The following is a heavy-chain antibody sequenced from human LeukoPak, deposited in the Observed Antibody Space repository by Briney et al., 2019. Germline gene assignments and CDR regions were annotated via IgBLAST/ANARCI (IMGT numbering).Heavy chain of an antibody. Sequence: SETLSLTCSVSGDSISGLYWSWIRQPAGKGLEWIGRIYTISSTNYNSSLKSRVTMSLDTSKNQVSLTLTSVTAADTAVYFCATSRDRYNVAEYWSQGFLVTVSS. CDR3: ATSRDRYNVAEY. D-gene: IGHD3-10*02. V-gene: IGHV4-4*07. CDR2: IYTISST. J-gene: IGHJ4*02. CDR1: GDSISGLY.